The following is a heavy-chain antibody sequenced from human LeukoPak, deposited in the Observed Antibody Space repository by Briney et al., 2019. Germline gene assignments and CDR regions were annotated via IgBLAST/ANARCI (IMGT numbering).Heavy chain of an antibody. CDR2: IKGDGSST. V-gene: IGHV3-74*01. J-gene: IGHJ6*02. CDR1: GFTFSNYW. CDR3: ARVNYHAMDV. Sequence: GGSLRLSCAASGFTFSNYWMHWVRQTPGEGLVCVSLIKGDGSSTTYADSVKGRFTISRDNAKNTVYLQMNSLRAEDTAVYYCARVNYHAMDVWGQGTTVTVSS.